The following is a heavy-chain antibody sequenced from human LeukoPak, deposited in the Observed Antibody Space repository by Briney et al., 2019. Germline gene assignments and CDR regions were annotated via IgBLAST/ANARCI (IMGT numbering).Heavy chain of an antibody. J-gene: IGHJ4*02. D-gene: IGHD3-3*01. V-gene: IGHV4-30-4*08. CDR3: ARVTHRFLEWSFDY. CDR1: GGSISSGDYY. CDR2: IYYSGST. Sequence: TLSLTCTVSGGSISSGDYYWSWIRQPPGKGLEWIGYIYYSGSTYYNPSLKGRVTTSVDTSKNQFSLKLSSVTAADTAVYYCARVTHRFLEWSFDYWGQGTLVTVSS.